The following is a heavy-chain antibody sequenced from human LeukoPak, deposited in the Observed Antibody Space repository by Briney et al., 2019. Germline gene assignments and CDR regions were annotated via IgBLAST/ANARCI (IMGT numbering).Heavy chain of an antibody. CDR2: IYYSGST. CDR1: GGSISSYY. V-gene: IGHV4-59*01. Sequence: SETLSLTCTVSGGSISSYYWSWIRQPPGKGLEWIGYIYYSGSTNYNPSLKSRVTISVDTSKNQFSLKLSSVTAADTAVYYCARGSGSYNYWGQGTLVTVSS. CDR3: ARGSGSYNY. J-gene: IGHJ4*02. D-gene: IGHD1-26*01.